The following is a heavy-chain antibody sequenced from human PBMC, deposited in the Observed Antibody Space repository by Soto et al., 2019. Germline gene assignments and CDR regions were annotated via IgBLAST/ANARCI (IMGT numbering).Heavy chain of an antibody. CDR1: GGSISSSSNH. V-gene: IGHV4-39*01. J-gene: IGHJ4*02. CDR2: IYYSENT. Sequence: SETLSLTCTVSGGSISSSSNHWGRIRQPPGKGLEWIGNIYYSENTYYNPSLKSRVTISVDTSKNQFSLRLTSVTAADTAVYYCATHPPYGPLDHWGQGTLVTAPQ. CDR3: ATHPPYGPLDH. D-gene: IGHD4-17*01.